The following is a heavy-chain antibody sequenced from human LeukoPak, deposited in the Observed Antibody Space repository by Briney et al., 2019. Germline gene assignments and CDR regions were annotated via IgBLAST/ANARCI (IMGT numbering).Heavy chain of an antibody. D-gene: IGHD6-13*01. CDR1: GFTFSSFA. J-gene: IGHJ4*02. CDR3: ARDQMISAAGLDY. Sequence: GGSLRLSCAASGFTFSSFAMHWVRQAPVKGLEWVAVISYDGSNKYFADSVKGRFTISRDNSKNTLYLQMNSLRAEDTAVYYCARDQMISAAGLDYWGQGTLVTVSS. CDR2: ISYDGSNK. V-gene: IGHV3-30-3*01.